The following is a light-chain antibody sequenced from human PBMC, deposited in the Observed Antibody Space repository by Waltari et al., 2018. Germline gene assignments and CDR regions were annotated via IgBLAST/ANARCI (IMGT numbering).Light chain of an antibody. CDR1: QSVNSSY. V-gene: IGKV3D-20*01. CDR3: QQYGSSPTWT. J-gene: IGKJ1*01. Sequence: EIVLTQSPATLSLSPGERATLSCRASQSVNSSYLAWYQQKPGLAPRLLIYDASSRATGIPDRFSGSGSGTDFTLTISRLEPEDFAVYYCQQYGSSPTWTFGQGTKVEIK. CDR2: DAS.